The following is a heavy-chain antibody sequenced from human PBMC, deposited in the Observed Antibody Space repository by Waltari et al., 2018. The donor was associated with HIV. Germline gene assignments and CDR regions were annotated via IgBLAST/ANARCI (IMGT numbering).Heavy chain of an antibody. V-gene: IGHV3-73*01. CDR1: GFTFSGSA. CDR3: TGQGGIATFGVVVDV. D-gene: IGHD3-3*01. Sequence: EVQLVESGGGLVQPGGSLKLSCAASGFTFSGSAIHWVRQASGKGLEVSGRIMNKAISSATAYAASVKGRFTVSRDDSKNTAFLQMSSLKIEDTAVYYCTGQGGIATFGVVVDVWGQGTTVIV. CDR2: IMNKAISSAT. J-gene: IGHJ6*02.